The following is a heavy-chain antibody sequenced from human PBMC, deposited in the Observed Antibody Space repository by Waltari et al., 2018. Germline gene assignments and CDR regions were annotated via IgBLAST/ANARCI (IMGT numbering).Heavy chain of an antibody. J-gene: IGHJ6*03. Sequence: EVQLVESGGGLVQPGGSLRLSCGASGFTFSNHWMHWVRQAPGKGLGWVSRIEIYGTTTKYADSVKGRFTISRDNTKNTVFLQMNSLRDEDTAVYYCAREMGSFYYYYIDVWGKGTTVTVSS. V-gene: IGHV3-74*03. CDR3: AREMGSFYYYYIDV. D-gene: IGHD2-15*01. CDR1: GFTFSNHW. CDR2: IEIYGTTT.